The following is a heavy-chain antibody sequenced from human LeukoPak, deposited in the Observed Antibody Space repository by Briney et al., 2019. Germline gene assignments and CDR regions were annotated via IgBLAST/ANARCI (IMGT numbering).Heavy chain of an antibody. V-gene: IGHV3-23*01. CDR1: GFTFSSYA. Sequence: GGSLRLSCAASGFTFSSYAMSWVRRAPGKGLEWVSAISGSGGSTYYADSVKGRFTISRDNSKNTLYLQMNSLRAEDTAVYYCAKALLENWNYEDYWGQGTLVTVSS. D-gene: IGHD1-7*01. J-gene: IGHJ4*02. CDR2: ISGSGGST. CDR3: AKALLENWNYEDY.